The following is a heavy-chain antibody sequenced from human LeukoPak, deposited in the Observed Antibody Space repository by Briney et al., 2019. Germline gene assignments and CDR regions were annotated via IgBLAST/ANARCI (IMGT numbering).Heavy chain of an antibody. CDR3: ARHSSRWFAGGGFDI. CDR2: IFPTDSNT. CDR1: GYNFTNHW. Sequence: GESLKISCKGSGYNFTNHWIGWVRQMPGKGLEWMGIIFPTDSNTRYSPSFRSQVTISADKSISTAYLQWSSLKAWDTAIYYCARHSSRWFAGGGFDIWGQGTMVSVSS. D-gene: IGHD6-13*01. V-gene: IGHV5-51*01. J-gene: IGHJ3*02.